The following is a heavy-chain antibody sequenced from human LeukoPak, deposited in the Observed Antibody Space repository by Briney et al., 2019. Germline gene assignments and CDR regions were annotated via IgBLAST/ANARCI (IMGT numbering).Heavy chain of an antibody. CDR1: GFTVTTTK. CDR3: ARDQYSSTWYRGAFDV. J-gene: IGHJ3*01. D-gene: IGHD6-13*01. CDR2: IESVGAST. V-gene: IGHV3-74*01. Sequence: PWESLRLSCAASGFTVTTTKWHSFLQAPPKKLLWWSRIESVGASTTYTASVKGRLTMSRDNAKNNMYLQLNCLTAADTAVYSCARDQYSSTWYRGAFDVWGQGTMVSVSS.